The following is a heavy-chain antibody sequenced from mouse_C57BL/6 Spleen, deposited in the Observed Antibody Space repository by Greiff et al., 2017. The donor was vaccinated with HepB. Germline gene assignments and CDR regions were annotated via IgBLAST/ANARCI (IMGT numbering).Heavy chain of an antibody. J-gene: IGHJ4*01. CDR2: IHPNSGST. CDR1: GYTFTSYW. V-gene: IGHV1-64*01. D-gene: IGHD4-1*01. CDR3: ARRGGLGRDYYAMDY. Sequence: VKLQQPGAELVKPGASVKLSCKASGYTFTSYWMHWVKQRPGQGLEWIGMIHPNSGSTNYNEKFKSKATLTVDKSSSTAYMQLSSLTSEDSAVYYCARRGGLGRDYYAMDYWGQGTSVTVSS.